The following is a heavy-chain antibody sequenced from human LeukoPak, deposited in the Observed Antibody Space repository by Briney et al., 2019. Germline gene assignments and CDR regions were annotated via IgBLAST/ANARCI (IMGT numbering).Heavy chain of an antibody. CDR2: ISAYNGYT. D-gene: IGHD6-13*01. Sequence: ASVKVSCKASGYTFTNYGVSWVRQAPGQGLEWMGWISAYNGYTNYAQKFQFRVTMTTDTSTSTAYMELRSLTSDDTAVYYCARERRAAANTGDAFDIWGQGTMVTVSS. V-gene: IGHV1-18*01. J-gene: IGHJ3*02. CDR1: GYTFTNYG. CDR3: ARERRAAANTGDAFDI.